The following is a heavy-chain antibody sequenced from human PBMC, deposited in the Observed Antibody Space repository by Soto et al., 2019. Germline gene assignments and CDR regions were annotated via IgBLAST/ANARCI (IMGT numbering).Heavy chain of an antibody. J-gene: IGHJ6*01. Sequence: GGSLLVAWASSVLTFGIYGMHWVRRAPGKGLEWVAVISYDGSNKYYADSVKGRFTISRDNSKNTLYLQMNSLRAEDTDVYYCARDKTGSGYSYGFYYGMDVWGQGTTVTVSS. V-gene: IGHV3-30-3*01. CDR1: VLTFGIYG. D-gene: IGHD5-18*01. CDR2: ISYDGSNK. CDR3: ARDKTGSGYSYGFYYGMDV.